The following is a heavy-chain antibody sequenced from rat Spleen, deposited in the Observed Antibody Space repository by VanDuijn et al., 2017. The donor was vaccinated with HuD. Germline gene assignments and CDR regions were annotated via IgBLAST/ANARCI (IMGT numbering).Heavy chain of an antibody. Sequence: EVQLVESGGGLVQPGRSLKLSCAASGFTFSPFAMAWVRQAPKKGLEWVSSVSSDGVNTYYPDSVKGGFTISRDNAENTVYLQMNSLRCEETATYSCAVARYGYWSHGVMVTLSS. D-gene: IGHD1-7*01. CDR1: GFTFSPFA. CDR2: VSSDGVNT. V-gene: IGHV5S13*01. J-gene: IGHJ2*01. CDR3: AVARYGY.